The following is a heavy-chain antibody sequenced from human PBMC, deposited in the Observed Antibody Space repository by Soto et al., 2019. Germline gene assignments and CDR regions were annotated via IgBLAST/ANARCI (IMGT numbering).Heavy chain of an antibody. CDR3: ASLGGGSSSWYVTDLDYYYYGMDV. CDR2: IYYSGST. D-gene: IGHD6-13*01. CDR1: GGSISSSSYY. V-gene: IGHV4-39*01. Sequence: SETLSLTCTVSGGSISSSSYYWGWIRQPPGKGLEWIGSIYYSGSTYYNPSPKSRVTISVDTSKNQFSLKLSSVTAADTAVYYCASLGGGSSSWYVTDLDYYYYGMDVWGQGTTVTVSS. J-gene: IGHJ6*02.